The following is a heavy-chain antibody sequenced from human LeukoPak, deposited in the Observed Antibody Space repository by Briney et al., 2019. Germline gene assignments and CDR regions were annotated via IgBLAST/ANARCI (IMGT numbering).Heavy chain of an antibody. J-gene: IGHJ4*02. CDR1: GFTFDDYA. D-gene: IGHD3-10*01. CDR3: ARVFYGSGSYPFDDY. V-gene: IGHV3-9*01. CDR2: ISWNSGSI. Sequence: SGGSLRLSCAASGFTFDDYAMHWVRQAPGKGLEWVSGISWNSGSIGYADSVKGRFTISRDNAKNSLYLQMNSLRAEDTAVYYCARVFYGSGSYPFDDYWGQGTLVTVSS.